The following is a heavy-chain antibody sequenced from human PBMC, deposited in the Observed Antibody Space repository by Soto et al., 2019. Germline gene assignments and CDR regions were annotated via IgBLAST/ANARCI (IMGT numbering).Heavy chain of an antibody. J-gene: IGHJ4*02. CDR2: IYYSGST. CDR3: ARATSFSGHHGY. V-gene: IGHV4-31*03. CDR1: GGSFSSGGYY. Sequence: QLQLQESGPGLVKPSQTLSLACTVSGGSFSSGGYYWSWIRQLPGKGLEWIGYIYYSGSTYYNPSLKSRFTISLDTSKNKFSLKLSSVTAADTAVYYCARATSFSGHHGYWGQGTLVTVSS. D-gene: IGHD2-8*02.